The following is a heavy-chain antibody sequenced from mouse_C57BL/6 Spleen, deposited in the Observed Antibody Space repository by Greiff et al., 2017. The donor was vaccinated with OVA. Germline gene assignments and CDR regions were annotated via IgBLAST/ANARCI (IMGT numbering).Heavy chain of an antibody. CDR2: IWGGGST. CDR3: ATRWPPDYDGGFAY. J-gene: IGHJ3*01. V-gene: IGHV2-9*01. CDR1: GFSLTSYG. D-gene: IGHD2-4*01. Sequence: VQVVESGPGLVAPSQSLSITCTVSGFSLTSYGVDWVRQPPGKGLEWLGVIWGGGSTNYNSALMSRLSISKDNSKSQVFLKMNSLQTDDTAMYYCATRWPPDYDGGFAYWGQGTLVTVSA.